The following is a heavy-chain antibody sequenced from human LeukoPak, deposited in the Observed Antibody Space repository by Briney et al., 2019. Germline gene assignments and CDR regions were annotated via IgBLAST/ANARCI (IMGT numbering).Heavy chain of an antibody. CDR1: GGSFSGYY. D-gene: IGHD3-22*01. Sequence: SETLSLTCAIYGGSFSGYYWSWIRQSPDKGLEWIGEINHSGRTNYNPSLKSRVTISVDTSKNQFSLKLSSVTAADTAVYYCARASITMIWVWGQGTLVTVSS. J-gene: IGHJ4*02. CDR3: ARASITMIWV. CDR2: INHSGRT. V-gene: IGHV4-34*01.